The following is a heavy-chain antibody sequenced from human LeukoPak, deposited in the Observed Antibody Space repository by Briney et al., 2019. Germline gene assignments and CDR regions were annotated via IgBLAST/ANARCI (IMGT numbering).Heavy chain of an antibody. Sequence: GGSLRLSCAASGFTVNSNYMNWVRQAPGKGLEWVSGVSGSGGNIHYADSVKGRFTISRDNSKNTLYLQMNSLRAEDTAVYYCAASLPNIVVVPATKGPFGYWGQGALVTVSS. D-gene: IGHD2-2*01. V-gene: IGHV3-23*01. CDR3: AASLPNIVVVPATKGPFGY. CDR1: GFTVNSNY. CDR2: VSGSGGNI. J-gene: IGHJ4*02.